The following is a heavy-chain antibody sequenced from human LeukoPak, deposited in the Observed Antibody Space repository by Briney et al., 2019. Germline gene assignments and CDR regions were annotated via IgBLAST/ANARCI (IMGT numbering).Heavy chain of an antibody. CDR1: GGSISNGSYY. J-gene: IGHJ5*02. V-gene: IGHV4-61*02. CDR2: IYTSGST. Sequence: SETLCLTCTVSGGSISNGSYYRSWIRQPAGKGLEWIGRIYTSGSTNYNPSLKSRVTISVDTSKNQFSLKLSSVTAADTAVYYCARPTSSGWFEPWGQGTLVTASS. D-gene: IGHD6-19*01. CDR3: ARPTSSGWFEP.